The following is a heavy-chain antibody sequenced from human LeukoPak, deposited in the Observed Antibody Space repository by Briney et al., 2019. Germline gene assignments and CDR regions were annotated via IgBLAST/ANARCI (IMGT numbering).Heavy chain of an antibody. CDR3: ARGLAAAALAWFDP. CDR2: INSDGSST. D-gene: IGHD6-13*01. Sequence: GGSLRLSCAASGFTFSSYWMHWVRQAPGKGLVWVSRINSDGSSTSYADSVKGRFTIPRDNAKNTLYLQMNSLRAEDTAVYYCARGLAAAALAWFDPWGQGTLVTVSS. CDR1: GFTFSSYW. J-gene: IGHJ5*02. V-gene: IGHV3-74*01.